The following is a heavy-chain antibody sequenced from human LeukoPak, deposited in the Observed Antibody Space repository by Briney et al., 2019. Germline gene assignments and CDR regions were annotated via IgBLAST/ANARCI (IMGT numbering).Heavy chain of an antibody. V-gene: IGHV4-30-2*02. CDR3: ARAIPGYSSSWFPANWFDP. Sequence: SQTLSLTCTVSGGSISSGGYYWSWIRQPPGKGLEWIGYIYHSGSTYYNPSLKSRVTISVDTSKNQFSLKLSSVTAADTAVYYCARAIPGYSSSWFPANWFDPWGQGTLVTVSS. D-gene: IGHD6-13*01. CDR1: GGSISSGGYY. J-gene: IGHJ5*02. CDR2: IYHSGST.